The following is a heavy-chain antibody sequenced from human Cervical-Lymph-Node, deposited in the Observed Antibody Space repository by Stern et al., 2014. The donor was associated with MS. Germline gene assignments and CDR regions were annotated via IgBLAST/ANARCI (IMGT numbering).Heavy chain of an antibody. J-gene: IGHJ4*02. CDR3: ARQRYFDY. CDR2: IFPGGLDI. CDR1: GYTFTSYW. Sequence: EVQLVESGPEVKRPGESLKISCQASGYTFTSYWIGGARQPPGKGLEWIAIIFPGGLDIRYSPSFQGQVTISADKSSSTAYLQWNNLKASDTAIYYCARQRYFDYWGQGTLVTVSS. V-gene: IGHV5-51*01.